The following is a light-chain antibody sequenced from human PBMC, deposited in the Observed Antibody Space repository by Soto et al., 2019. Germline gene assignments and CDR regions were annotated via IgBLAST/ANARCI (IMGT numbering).Light chain of an antibody. V-gene: IGKV1-39*01. CDR1: PSVSTS. CDR3: QQNDSTPKT. CDR2: DAS. J-gene: IGKJ1*01. Sequence: DSQITQSPSSLSSSAGESATISCRASPSVSTSLAWYPHKPGQAPRLLIYDASSRETGIPERFSGTGSGTDCTLTISSLQTEDVSADYCQQNDSTPKTFGQGTKVDIK.